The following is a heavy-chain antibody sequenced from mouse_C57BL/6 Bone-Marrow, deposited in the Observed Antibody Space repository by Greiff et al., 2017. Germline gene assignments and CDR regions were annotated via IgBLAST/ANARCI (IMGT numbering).Heavy chain of an antibody. D-gene: IGHD2-14*01. CDR3: TGGYPFDY. Sequence: VQLQQSGAELVRPGASVTLSCKASGYTFTDYEMHWVKQTPVHGLEWIGAIDPETGGTAYNQKFKGKAILTADKSSSTAYMELRGLTSEDSAVYYCTGGYPFDYWGQGTTLTVSA. CDR2: IDPETGGT. CDR1: GYTFTDYE. V-gene: IGHV1-15*01. J-gene: IGHJ2*01.